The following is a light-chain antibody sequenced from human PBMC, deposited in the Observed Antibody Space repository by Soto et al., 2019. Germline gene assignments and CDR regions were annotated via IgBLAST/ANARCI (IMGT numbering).Light chain of an antibody. Sequence: DIQMTQSPSSLSASVGDRVTITCRASQSIGTYLNWYQEKPGKAPMLLIYVSSSLQSGVPSRFTGSGSGTDFTLTISSLQPEDFATYYCQESYSTLRRTFGQGTKVEIK. CDR3: QESYSTLRRT. CDR2: VSS. V-gene: IGKV1-39*01. CDR1: QSIGTY. J-gene: IGKJ1*01.